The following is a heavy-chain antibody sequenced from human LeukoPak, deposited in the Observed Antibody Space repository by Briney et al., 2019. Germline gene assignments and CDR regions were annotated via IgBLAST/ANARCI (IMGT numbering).Heavy chain of an antibody. CDR1: GGSLSNGGYS. CDR2: IYHSGTT. J-gene: IGHJ4*02. CDR3: ARNYYGSGAFYVHN. D-gene: IGHD3-10*01. V-gene: IGHV4-30-2*01. Sequence: PSETLPLTCAVSGGSLSNGGYSWSWIRQPPGKGLEWIGLIYHSGTTHYNPSLKSRLTLSLDKSKNQFSLKLTAMTAADTALYYCARNYYGSGAFYVHNWGQGILVTVSA.